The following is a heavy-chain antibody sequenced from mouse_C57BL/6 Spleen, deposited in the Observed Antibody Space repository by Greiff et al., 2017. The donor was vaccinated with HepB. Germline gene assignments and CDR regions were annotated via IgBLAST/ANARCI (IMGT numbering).Heavy chain of an antibody. CDR2: IDPENGDT. D-gene: IGHD2-2*01. CDR3: TTWGVTEDY. CDR1: GFNIKDDY. V-gene: IGHV14-4*01. Sequence: EVKLQESGAELVRPGASVKLSCTASGFNIKDDYMHWVKQRPEQGLEWIGWIDPENGDTEYASKFQGKATITADTSSNTAYLQLSSLTSEDTAVYYCTTWGVTEDYWGQGTTLTVSS. J-gene: IGHJ2*01.